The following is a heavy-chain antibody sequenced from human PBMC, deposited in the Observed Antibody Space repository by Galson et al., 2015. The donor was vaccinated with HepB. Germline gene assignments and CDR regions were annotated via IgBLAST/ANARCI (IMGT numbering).Heavy chain of an antibody. V-gene: IGHV3-15*01. CDR3: TTIRSSDWYYFDY. CDR2: IKSKTDGGTT. D-gene: IGHD6-19*01. Sequence: SLRLSCAASGFTFSDAWMSWVRQAPGRGLEWVGRIKSKTDGGTTDYAAPVKGRFTISRDDSKNTLFLQMNSLKTDDTAVYYCTTIRSSDWYYFDYWGQGTLVTVSS. CDR1: GFTFSDAW. J-gene: IGHJ4*02.